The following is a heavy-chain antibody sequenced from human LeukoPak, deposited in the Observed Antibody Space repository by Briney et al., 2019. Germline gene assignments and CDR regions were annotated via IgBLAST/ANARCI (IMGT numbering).Heavy chain of an antibody. D-gene: IGHD3-22*01. Sequence: GGSLRLSCAASGFTFSIYAMSWVRQAPGKGLEWVSAISGSGGSTYYADSVKGRFTISRDNSKNTLYLQMNSLRADDTAVYYCVRGGYDSSGYYSSDYWGQGTLVTVSS. CDR3: VRGGYDSSGYYSSDY. V-gene: IGHV3-23*01. J-gene: IGHJ4*02. CDR1: GFTFSIYA. CDR2: ISGSGGST.